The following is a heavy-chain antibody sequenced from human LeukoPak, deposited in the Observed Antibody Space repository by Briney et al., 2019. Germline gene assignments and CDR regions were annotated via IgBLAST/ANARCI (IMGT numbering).Heavy chain of an antibody. CDR3: ATSSMARDGMDV. CDR1: GFTFSSYG. J-gene: IGHJ6*02. D-gene: IGHD3-10*01. Sequence: GGSLRLSCAASGFTFSSYGMHWVRQAPGKGLEWVAVISYDGSNKYYADSVKGRFTISRDNAKNSLYLQMNSLRAEDTAVYYCATSSMARDGMDVWGQGTTVTVSS. CDR2: ISYDGSNK. V-gene: IGHV3-30*03.